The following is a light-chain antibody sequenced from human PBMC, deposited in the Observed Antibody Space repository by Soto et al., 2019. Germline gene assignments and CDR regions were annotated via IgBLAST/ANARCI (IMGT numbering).Light chain of an antibody. J-gene: IGKJ2*03. CDR3: QQRRDWPPYS. Sequence: EIVLTQSPATLSLSPGERATLSCRASQSVSTYLAWYQQKPGQAPRLLIYDASHRATGIPARFSGSGSGTDFTLTSSSLEPEDLAIYYCQQRRDWPPYSFGQGTKLEIK. V-gene: IGKV3-11*01. CDR2: DAS. CDR1: QSVSTY.